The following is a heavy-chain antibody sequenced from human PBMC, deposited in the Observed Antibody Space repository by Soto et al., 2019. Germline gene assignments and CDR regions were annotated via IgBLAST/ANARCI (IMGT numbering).Heavy chain of an antibody. V-gene: IGHV3-30-3*01. CDR1: GFTFSSYA. D-gene: IGHD6-25*01. Sequence: GGSLRLSCAASGFTFSSYAMHWVRQAPGKGLEWVAVISYDGSNKYYADSVKGRFTISRDNSKNTLYLQMNSLRAEDTAVYYCAREYSSDVTAYGMDVWGQGTTVTVSS. J-gene: IGHJ6*02. CDR2: ISYDGSNK. CDR3: AREYSSDVTAYGMDV.